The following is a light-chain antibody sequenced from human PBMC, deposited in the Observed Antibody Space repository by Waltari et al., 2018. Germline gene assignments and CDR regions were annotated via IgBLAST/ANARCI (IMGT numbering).Light chain of an antibody. Sequence: QPALAQPASVSGSPGQSITIPCPGTSSDVGTYNVVSWYQQHSGNAPKVIIFDVSKRPSGVSNRFSGSTSGNTASLTISGLQTDDEADYYCCAYASSSVPYVFGSGT. CDR1: SSDVGTYNV. V-gene: IGLV2-23*02. CDR3: CAYASSSVPYV. J-gene: IGLJ1*01. CDR2: DVS.